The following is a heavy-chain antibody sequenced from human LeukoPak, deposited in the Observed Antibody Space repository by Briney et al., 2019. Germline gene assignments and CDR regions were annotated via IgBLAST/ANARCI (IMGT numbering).Heavy chain of an antibody. D-gene: IGHD3-10*01. V-gene: IGHV3-23*01. J-gene: IGHJ4*02. Sequence: GGSLRLSCAASGFTFSSYAMSWVRQAPGKGLEWVSAISSSGGSTYYADSVKGRFTISRDNSKNTLYLQMNSLRAEDTAVYYCAKSIRYYGSGSYYPFDYWGQGTLVTVSS. CDR2: ISSSGGST. CDR1: GFTFSSYA. CDR3: AKSIRYYGSGSYYPFDY.